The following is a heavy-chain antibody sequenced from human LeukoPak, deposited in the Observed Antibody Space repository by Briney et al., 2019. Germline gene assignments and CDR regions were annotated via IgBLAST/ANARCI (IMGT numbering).Heavy chain of an antibody. CDR1: GGSISSHY. Sequence: PSETLSLTCTVSGGSISSHYWSWIRQPPGKGLEWIGYIYYSGSTNYNPSLKSRDTISVDTSKNQFSLKLSSVTAADTAVYYCARLAIFGVAFPEYFDYWGQGTLVTVSS. CDR2: IYYSGST. CDR3: ARLAIFGVAFPEYFDY. D-gene: IGHD3-3*01. J-gene: IGHJ4*02. V-gene: IGHV4-59*11.